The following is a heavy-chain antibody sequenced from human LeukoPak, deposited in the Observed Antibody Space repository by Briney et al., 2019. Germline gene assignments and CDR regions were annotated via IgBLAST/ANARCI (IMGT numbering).Heavy chain of an antibody. J-gene: IGHJ4*02. Sequence: GASVKVTYKASGYKFTNYGISWVRQAPGQGLEWMGWISPYNGNTIYAQKLQGRVTMTTDTSTSTAYMELRSLRSDDTAVYYCARLKYSSSWYPITFDYWGQGTLVTVSS. V-gene: IGHV1-18*01. D-gene: IGHD6-13*01. CDR1: GYKFTNYG. CDR3: ARLKYSSSWYPITFDY. CDR2: ISPYNGNT.